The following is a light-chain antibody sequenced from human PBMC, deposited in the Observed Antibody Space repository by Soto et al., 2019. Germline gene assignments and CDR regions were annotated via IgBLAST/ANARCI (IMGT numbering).Light chain of an antibody. CDR3: SSYTSTSPLEV. J-gene: IGLJ3*02. CDR1: SSDIGGYDY. CDR2: EVR. Sequence: QSVLTQPASVSGSPGQSITISCTGTSSDIGGYDYVSWYQQHPGKAPKLMIYEVRDRPSGVSHRFSGSKSGNTASLTISGLQAEDEADYYCSSYTSTSPLEVFGGGTKLTVL. V-gene: IGLV2-14*01.